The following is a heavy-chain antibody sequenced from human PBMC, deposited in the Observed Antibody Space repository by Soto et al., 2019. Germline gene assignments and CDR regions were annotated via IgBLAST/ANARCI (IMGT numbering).Heavy chain of an antibody. Sequence: EVQLSESGGGLVQPGGSLRLSCTGSGFIFRNYVMTWVRQAPGKGLEWVSSIIGSGGTTYYTDSVKGRFTISRDNSKNTLFLQINSLRAEDTAVYYCAKRPLELHMYDYWGQGTLVTVSS. CDR2: IIGSGGTT. CDR3: AKRPLELHMYDY. CDR1: GFIFRNYV. D-gene: IGHD1-7*01. V-gene: IGHV3-23*01. J-gene: IGHJ4*02.